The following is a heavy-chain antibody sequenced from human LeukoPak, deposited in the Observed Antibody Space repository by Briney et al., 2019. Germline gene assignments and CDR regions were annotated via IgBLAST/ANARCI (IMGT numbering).Heavy chain of an antibody. CDR2: IYYSGST. CDR1: GGSISNYY. V-gene: IGHV4-39*01. J-gene: IGHJ4*02. Sequence: SETLSLTCTVSGGSISNYYWGWIRQPPGKGLEWIGSIYYSGSTYYSPSLKSRVTISVDTSKNQFSLKLSSVTAADTAVYYCAIGYCSSTSCRSGLDYWGQGTLVTVSS. D-gene: IGHD2-2*01. CDR3: AIGYCSSTSCRSGLDY.